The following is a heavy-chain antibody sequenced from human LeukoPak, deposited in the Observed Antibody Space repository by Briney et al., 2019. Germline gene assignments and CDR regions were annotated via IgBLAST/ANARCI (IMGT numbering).Heavy chain of an antibody. CDR3: ARDLRYFNWLPDDAFDI. J-gene: IGHJ3*02. Sequence: PGGSLRLSCAASGFTFSSYWMHWVRQAPGKGLVWVSRINSDGSSTSYADSVKGRFTISRDNAENTLYLQMNSLRAEDTAVYYCARDLRYFNWLPDDAFDIWGQGTMVTVSS. V-gene: IGHV3-74*01. D-gene: IGHD3-9*01. CDR2: INSDGSST. CDR1: GFTFSSYW.